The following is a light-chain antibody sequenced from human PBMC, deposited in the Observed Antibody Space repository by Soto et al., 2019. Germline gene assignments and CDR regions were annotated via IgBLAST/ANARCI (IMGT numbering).Light chain of an antibody. J-gene: IGLJ3*02. CDR1: SSDVGYYNY. Sequence: QSALTQPASVSGSPGQSITISCTGTSSDVGYYNYVSWYQQHPGKAPKLMIYEVSYRPSGVSNRFSGSKSGNTASLTISGLQAEDEADYYCNSYTTSSTLVFGGGTK. CDR3: NSYTTSSTLV. V-gene: IGLV2-14*01. CDR2: EVS.